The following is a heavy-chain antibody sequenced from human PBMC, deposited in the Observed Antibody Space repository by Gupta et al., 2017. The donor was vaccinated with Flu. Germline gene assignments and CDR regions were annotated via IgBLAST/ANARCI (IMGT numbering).Heavy chain of an antibody. V-gene: IGHV3-53*02. Sequence: EVQLVETGGGLIQPGGSLRLSCAASGFYVSINYMSWVRQAPGKGLEWVSVIYSGGSTYYADSVKGRFTISRDNSKNTLYLQMNSLRAEDTAVYYCAREGSLEWHSMDVWGQGTTVTVSS. D-gene: IGHD3-3*01. CDR1: GFYVSINY. J-gene: IGHJ6*02. CDR2: IYSGGST. CDR3: AREGSLEWHSMDV.